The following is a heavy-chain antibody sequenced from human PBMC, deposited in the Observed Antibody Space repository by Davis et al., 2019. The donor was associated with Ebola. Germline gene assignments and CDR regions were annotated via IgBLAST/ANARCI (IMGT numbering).Heavy chain of an antibody. D-gene: IGHD1-26*01. V-gene: IGHV3-21*04. Sequence: PGGSRRLSCAASGFTFSTYTMNWVRQAPGKGLEWVSSISSSSSFISYADSVKGRFTISRDNAKNSVFLQMNSLRAEDTAVYYCAKDPGGSFDYWGQGTLVTVSS. CDR3: AKDPGGSFDY. CDR1: GFTFSTYT. J-gene: IGHJ4*02. CDR2: ISSSSSFI.